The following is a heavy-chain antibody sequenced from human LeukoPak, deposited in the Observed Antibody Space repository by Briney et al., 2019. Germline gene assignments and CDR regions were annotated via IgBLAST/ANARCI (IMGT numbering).Heavy chain of an antibody. Sequence: GASVKVSCKVSGYTLTELSMHWVRQAPGKGLEWMGGFDPEDGETIYAQKFQGRVTKTEDTSTDTAYMELSSLRSEDTAVYYCATGCSSTSCYEAFDIWGQGTMVTVSS. D-gene: IGHD2-2*01. CDR3: ATGCSSTSCYEAFDI. CDR1: GYTLTELS. V-gene: IGHV1-24*01. CDR2: FDPEDGET. J-gene: IGHJ3*02.